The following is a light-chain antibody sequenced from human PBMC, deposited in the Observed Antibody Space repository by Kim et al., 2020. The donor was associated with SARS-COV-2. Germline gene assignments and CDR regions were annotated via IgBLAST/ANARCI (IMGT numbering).Light chain of an antibody. Sequence: ASEGDRATSTFRASQCISNYVAWFQHKPGKVPKLLIYAASSMQTGVPSRFSGSGSGTDFTLTISGLQSEDVATYYCQKYNNAPLTFGQGTKVDIK. V-gene: IGKV1-27*01. CDR2: AAS. J-gene: IGKJ1*01. CDR3: QKYNNAPLT. CDR1: QCISNY.